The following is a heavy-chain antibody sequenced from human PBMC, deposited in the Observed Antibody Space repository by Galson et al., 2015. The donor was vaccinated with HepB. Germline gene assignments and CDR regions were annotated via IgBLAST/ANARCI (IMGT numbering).Heavy chain of an antibody. V-gene: IGHV3-23*01. D-gene: IGHD2-8*01. CDR1: GFTFSSYA. CDR3: AKAILVLMVYAPRGGFDY. CDR2: ISGSGGST. Sequence: SLRLSCAASGFTFSSYAMSWVRQAPGKGLEWVSAISGSGGSTYYADSVKGRFTISRDNSKNTLYLQMNSLRAEDTAVYYCAKAILVLMVYAPRGGFDYWGQGTLVTVSS. J-gene: IGHJ4*02.